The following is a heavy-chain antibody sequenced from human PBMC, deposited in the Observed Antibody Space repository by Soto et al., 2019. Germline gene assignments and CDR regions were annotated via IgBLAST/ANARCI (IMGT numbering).Heavy chain of an antibody. D-gene: IGHD6-13*01. J-gene: IGHJ4*02. Sequence: QLQLQESGPGLVKPSETLSLTCTVSGGSISSSSYYWGWIRQPRGKGLEWIGSIYYSGSTYYNPSLKSRVTISVDTSKNQFSLKLSSVTAADTAVYYCARSMEGAAAGTNFDYWGQGTLVTVSS. CDR3: ARSMEGAAAGTNFDY. CDR2: IYYSGST. CDR1: GGSISSSSYY. V-gene: IGHV4-39*01.